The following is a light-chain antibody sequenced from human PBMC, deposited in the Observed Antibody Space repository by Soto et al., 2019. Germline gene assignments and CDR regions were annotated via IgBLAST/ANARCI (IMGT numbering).Light chain of an antibody. CDR2: AAS. CDR3: QQYYSFALT. Sequence: AIRMTQSPSSLSASTGDRVTITCRASQGISSYLAWYQQKPGKAPKLLIYAASTLQSGVPSRFSGSGSGTDFTLTISCLQSEDFGTYYCQQYYSFALTFGGGTKVEIK. CDR1: QGISSY. V-gene: IGKV1-8*01. J-gene: IGKJ4*01.